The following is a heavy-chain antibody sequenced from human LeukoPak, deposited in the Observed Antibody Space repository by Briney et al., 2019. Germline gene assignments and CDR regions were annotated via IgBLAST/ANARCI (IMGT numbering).Heavy chain of an antibody. Sequence: SETLSLTCTVSGGSISSSSYYWGWIRQPPGKGLEWIGSIYYSGSTYYNPSRKSRVTLSVDTSKNQFSLKLSSVTAADTAVYYCARQTPTTDNWFDPWGQGTLVTVSS. CDR2: IYYSGST. D-gene: IGHD4-17*01. CDR3: ARQTPTTDNWFDP. CDR1: GGSISSSSYY. V-gene: IGHV4-39*01. J-gene: IGHJ5*02.